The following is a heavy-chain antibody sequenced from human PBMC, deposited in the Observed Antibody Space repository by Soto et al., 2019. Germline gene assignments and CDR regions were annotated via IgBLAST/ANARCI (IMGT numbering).Heavy chain of an antibody. CDR3: ARTTNYDILTGYQSGDDAFDI. V-gene: IGHV2-70*04. Sequence: SGPTLVNPTQTLTLTCAFSGFSLSTSGMRVSWIRQPPGKALEWLARIDWDDDKFYSTSLKTRLTISKDTSKNQVVLTMTNMDPVDTATYYCARTTNYDILTGYQSGDDAFDIWGQGTMVTVSS. J-gene: IGHJ3*02. CDR2: IDWDDDK. CDR1: GFSLSTSGMR. D-gene: IGHD3-9*01.